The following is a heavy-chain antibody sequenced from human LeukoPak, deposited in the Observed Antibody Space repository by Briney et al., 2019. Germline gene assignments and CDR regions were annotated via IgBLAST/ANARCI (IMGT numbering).Heavy chain of an antibody. CDR2: IYPGDSDN. V-gene: IGHV5-51*01. D-gene: IGHD6-6*01. CDR3: ARHGSSSSAPGY. CDR1: GSPFTSYW. Sequence: GGSLEISCQGSGSPFTSYWIGWVPPLPGKGLEGMRIIYPGDSDNIYSTSLQGQVTISADKAISTAYLQWSSLKASDPAMYYCARHGSSSSAPGYGGQGTLGTVSP. J-gene: IGHJ4*02.